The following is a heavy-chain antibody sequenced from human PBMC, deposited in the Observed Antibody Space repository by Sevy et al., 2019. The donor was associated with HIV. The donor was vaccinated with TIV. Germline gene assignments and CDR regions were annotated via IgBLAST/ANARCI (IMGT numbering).Heavy chain of an antibody. CDR2: IYPGDSDT. Sequence: GESLKISCKGSGYSFTSYWIGWVRQMPGKGLEWMGIIYPGDSDTRYSPSFQGQVTISADKSINTAYLQWSSLKASDTAMYYCARQDPTYYYGMDVWGQGTTVIVSS. V-gene: IGHV5-51*01. J-gene: IGHJ6*02. CDR1: GYSFTSYW. D-gene: IGHD1-1*01. CDR3: ARQDPTYYYGMDV.